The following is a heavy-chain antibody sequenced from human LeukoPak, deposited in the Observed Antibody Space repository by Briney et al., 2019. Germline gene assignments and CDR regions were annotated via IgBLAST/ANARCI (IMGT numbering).Heavy chain of an antibody. D-gene: IGHD3-16*01. CDR3: ARYGRGIRGFDP. CDR1: GGSIRSYS. Sequence: PSETLSLTCTVSGGSIRSYSWSWIRQPPGKGLEWIGYIYYSGSTNYNPSLQSRVTISVDTSKNQFSLKLSSVTAADAALYYCARYGRGIRGFDPWGQGTLVTVSS. J-gene: IGHJ5*02. V-gene: IGHV4-59*01. CDR2: IYYSGST.